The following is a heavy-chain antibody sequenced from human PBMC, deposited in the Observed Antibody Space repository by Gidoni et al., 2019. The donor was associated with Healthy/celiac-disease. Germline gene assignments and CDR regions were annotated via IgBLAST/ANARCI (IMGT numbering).Heavy chain of an antibody. J-gene: IGHJ4*02. CDR2: ICYDGSNK. CDR1: VFSFLSYG. CDR3: ARSPSNLVDPHLDY. D-gene: IGHD2-2*01. V-gene: IGHV3-33*01. Sequence: QVQLVESGGGLFQPGRSLRISCAASVFSFLSYGMHWFPQAPVTGLEWVAVICYDGSNKYFADSVKCRFTISRDNSKNTLYLQMNSLRAEDTAVYYCARSPSNLVDPHLDYWGQGTLVTVSS.